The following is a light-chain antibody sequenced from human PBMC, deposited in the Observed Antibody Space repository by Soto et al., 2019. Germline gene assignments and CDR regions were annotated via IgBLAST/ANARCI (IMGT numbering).Light chain of an antibody. J-gene: IGKJ3*01. V-gene: IGKV1-33*01. Sequence: DIQLTQSPSSLSASVGASVSITCQASEDIRTSLSWFQHKPGRAPKLLIYGASYLETGVPSRFRRSVSGTYFTLTISSLLPEDIATYYCQHYNNLPPFTFGPGTIVDIK. CDR1: EDIRTS. CDR3: QHYNNLPPFT. CDR2: GAS.